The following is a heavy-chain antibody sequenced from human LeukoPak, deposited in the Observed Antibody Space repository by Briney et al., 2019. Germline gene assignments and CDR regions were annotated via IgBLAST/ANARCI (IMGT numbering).Heavy chain of an antibody. CDR2: ISGSGGST. CDR3: AKTYSGSYSYYFDY. Sequence: GGSLRLTCVASGFIFSSYGMSWVGQAPGRGLVWVSAISGSGGSTYYADSGKGRFTISRDNSKNTLYLQMNSLRVDDTAVYYCAKTYSGSYSYYFDYWGQGTLVTVSS. J-gene: IGHJ4*02. V-gene: IGHV3-23*01. CDR1: GFIFSSYG. D-gene: IGHD1-26*01.